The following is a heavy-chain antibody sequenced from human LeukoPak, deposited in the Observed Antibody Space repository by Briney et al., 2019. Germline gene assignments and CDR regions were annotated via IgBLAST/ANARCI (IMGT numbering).Heavy chain of an antibody. D-gene: IGHD2-15*01. CDR3: ARQGSVVAANFDY. CDR2: ISYDGSNK. V-gene: IGHV3-30-3*01. Sequence: PGGSLRLSCAASGFTFSSYAMSWVRQAPGKGLEWVAVISYDGSNKYYADSVKGRFTISRDNSKNTLYLQMNSLRAEDTAVYYCARQGSVVAANFDYWGQGTLVTVSS. J-gene: IGHJ4*02. CDR1: GFTFSSYA.